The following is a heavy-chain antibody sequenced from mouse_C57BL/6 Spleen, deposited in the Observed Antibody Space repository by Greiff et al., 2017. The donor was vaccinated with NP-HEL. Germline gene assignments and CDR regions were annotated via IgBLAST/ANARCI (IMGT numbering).Heavy chain of an antibody. Sequence: QVQLKQPGAELVMPGASVKLSCKASGYTFTSYWMHWVKQRPGQGLEWIGEIDPSDSYTNYNQKFKGKSTLTVDKSSSTAYMQLSSLTSEDSAVYYCARLGDYDGWGQGTTLTVSS. CDR2: IDPSDSYT. D-gene: IGHD2-4*01. CDR1: GYTFTSYW. J-gene: IGHJ2*01. CDR3: ARLGDYDG. V-gene: IGHV1-69*01.